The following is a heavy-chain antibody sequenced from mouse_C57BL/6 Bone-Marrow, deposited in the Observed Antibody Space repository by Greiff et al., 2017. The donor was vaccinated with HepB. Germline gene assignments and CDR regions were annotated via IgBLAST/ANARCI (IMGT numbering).Heavy chain of an antibody. V-gene: IGHV2-5*01. CDR2: IWRGGST. D-gene: IGHD2-3*01. CDR3: AKHGYYYYYAMDY. Sequence: VNVVESGPGLVQPSQSLSITCTVSGFSLTSYGVHWVRQSPGKGLEWLGVIWRGGSTDYNAAFMSRLSITKDNSKSQVFFKMNSLQADDTAIYYCAKHGYYYYYAMDYWGQGTSVTVSS. J-gene: IGHJ4*01. CDR1: GFSLTSYG.